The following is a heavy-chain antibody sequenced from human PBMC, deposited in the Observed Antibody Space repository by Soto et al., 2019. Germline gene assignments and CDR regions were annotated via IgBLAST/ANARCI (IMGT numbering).Heavy chain of an antibody. D-gene: IGHD2-21*02. Sequence: QVQLVESGGGVVQPGRSLRLSCAASGFTFSSYGMHWVRQAPGKGLEWVAVISYDGSNKYYADSVKGRFTISRDNSKDTLYLQMHSLRAEATAVYYRANGDCGGDCYSFDAFDIWGKGTMVTVSS. V-gene: IGHV3-30*18. CDR1: GFTFSSYG. CDR2: ISYDGSNK. CDR3: ANGDCGGDCYSFDAFDI. J-gene: IGHJ3*02.